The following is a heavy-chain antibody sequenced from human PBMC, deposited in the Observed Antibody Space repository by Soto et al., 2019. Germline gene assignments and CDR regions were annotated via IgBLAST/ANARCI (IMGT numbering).Heavy chain of an antibody. D-gene: IGHD6-19*01. J-gene: IGHJ1*01. CDR1: GGSISSSSYY. Sequence: QLQLQESGPGLVKPSETLSLTCTVSGGSISSSSYYWGWIRQPPGKGLEWIGSIYYSGSTYYNPSLKSRVTISVDTSKNQFSLKLSSVTAADTAVYYCARHYSSGGGYFQHWGQGTLVTVSS. CDR3: ARHYSSGGGYFQH. V-gene: IGHV4-39*01. CDR2: IYYSGST.